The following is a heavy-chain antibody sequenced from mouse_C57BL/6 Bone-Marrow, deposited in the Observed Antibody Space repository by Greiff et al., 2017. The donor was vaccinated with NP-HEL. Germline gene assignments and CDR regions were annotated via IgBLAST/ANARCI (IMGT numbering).Heavy chain of an antibody. V-gene: IGHV5-12*01. Sequence: DVQLQESGGGLVQPGGSLKLSCAASGFTFSDYYMYWVRQTPEKRLEWVAYISNGGGSTYYPDTVKGRFTISRDNAKNTLYLQMSRLKSEDTAMYYCARQDYYGSNAMDYWGQGTSVTVSS. CDR1: GFTFSDYY. CDR3: ARQDYYGSNAMDY. CDR2: ISNGGGST. D-gene: IGHD1-1*01. J-gene: IGHJ4*01.